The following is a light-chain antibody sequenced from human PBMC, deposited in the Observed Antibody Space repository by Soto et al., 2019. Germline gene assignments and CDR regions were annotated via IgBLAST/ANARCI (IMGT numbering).Light chain of an antibody. J-gene: IGKJ3*01. CDR1: QSVSANY. Sequence: EIVLTQSPGTLSLSPGERATLSCRASQSVSANYLAWYQQKPGQAPRLLIYGASSRATGIPDRFGGSGSGTDFTLTISRLEPEDFAVYFCQQHGSSPFTFGPGTKVDV. CDR3: QQHGSSPFT. V-gene: IGKV3-20*01. CDR2: GAS.